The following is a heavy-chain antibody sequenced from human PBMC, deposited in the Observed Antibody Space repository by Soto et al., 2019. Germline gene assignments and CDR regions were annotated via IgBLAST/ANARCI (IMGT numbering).Heavy chain of an antibody. CDR3: AREYAARFYFDY. CDR2: IYYSGST. Sequence: PSETLSLTCTVSGGSISSGDYYWSWIRQPPGKGLEWIGYIYYSGSTYYNPSLKSRVTISVDTSKNQFSLKPSSVTAADTAVYYCAREYAARFYFDYRGQGTLVTVSS. D-gene: IGHD6-6*01. CDR1: GGSISSGDYY. V-gene: IGHV4-30-4*01. J-gene: IGHJ4*02.